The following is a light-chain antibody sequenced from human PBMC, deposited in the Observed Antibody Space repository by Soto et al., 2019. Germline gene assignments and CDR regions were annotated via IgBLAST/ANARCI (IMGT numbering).Light chain of an antibody. CDR3: QQYSASPST. CDR2: GAS. Sequence: EIVLTQSPGTLSLSPGERATLSCRASQSVSSNYLVWYQQRPGQALRLLIYGASSRATGIPDRFSGSGSGTDFALTISRLEPEDFAVYYCQQYSASPSTFGQGNKLEIK. V-gene: IGKV3-20*01. CDR1: QSVSSNY. J-gene: IGKJ2*01.